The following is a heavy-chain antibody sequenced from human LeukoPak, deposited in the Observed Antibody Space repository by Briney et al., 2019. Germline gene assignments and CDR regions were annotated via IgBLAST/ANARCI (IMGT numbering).Heavy chain of an antibody. CDR3: ARGSFTGFDLYFDS. D-gene: IGHD5-12*01. Sequence: SGGSLRLSCAASGFIFSDHSTNWVRQAPGKGLEWVSYISSSGSTVYYADSVKGRFTISRDNGKNSLYLQVNSLRAEDTAVYYCARGSFTGFDLYFDSWGQGTLVTVSS. V-gene: IGHV3-48*01. CDR2: ISSSGSTV. J-gene: IGHJ4*02. CDR1: GFIFSDHS.